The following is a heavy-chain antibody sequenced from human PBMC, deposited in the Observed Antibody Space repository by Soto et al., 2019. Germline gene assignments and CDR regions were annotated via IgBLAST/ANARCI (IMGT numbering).Heavy chain of an antibody. Sequence: PGGSLRLSCAASGFTFSDYYMSWIRQAPGKGLEWVSYISSSGSTIYYADSVKGRFTISRDNAKNSLYLQMNSLRAEDTAVYYCARDLYYGSRWFDPWGQATLVTVSS. J-gene: IGHJ5*02. D-gene: IGHD3-10*01. CDR3: ARDLYYGSRWFDP. CDR2: ISSSGSTI. CDR1: GFTFSDYY. V-gene: IGHV3-11*01.